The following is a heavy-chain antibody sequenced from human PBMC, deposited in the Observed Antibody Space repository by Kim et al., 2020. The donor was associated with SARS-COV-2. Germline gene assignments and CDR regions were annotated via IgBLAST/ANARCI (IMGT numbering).Heavy chain of an antibody. V-gene: IGHV1-46*01. Sequence: ASVKVSCKASGYTFTSYYMHWVRQAPGQGLEWMGIINPSGGSTSYAQKFQGRVTMTRDTSTSTVYMELSSLRSEDTAVYYCARGSEDYDFWSGYWSPYYYGMDVWGQGTTVTVSS. D-gene: IGHD3-3*01. CDR1: GYTFTSYY. CDR3: ARGSEDYDFWSGYWSPYYYGMDV. CDR2: INPSGGST. J-gene: IGHJ6*02.